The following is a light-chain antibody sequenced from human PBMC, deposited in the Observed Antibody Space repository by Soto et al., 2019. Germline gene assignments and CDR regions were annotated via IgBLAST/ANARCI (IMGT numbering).Light chain of an antibody. Sequence: EIVMTHSPATLSVSPWERATLSCRASQSVSSNLAWYQQKPGQAPRLLIYGASTRATGIPARFSGSGSGTEFTLTISSLQSEDFAVYYCQQYYDWPITFGQGTRLEIK. CDR3: QQYYDWPIT. CDR1: QSVSSN. V-gene: IGKV3-15*01. CDR2: GAS. J-gene: IGKJ5*01.